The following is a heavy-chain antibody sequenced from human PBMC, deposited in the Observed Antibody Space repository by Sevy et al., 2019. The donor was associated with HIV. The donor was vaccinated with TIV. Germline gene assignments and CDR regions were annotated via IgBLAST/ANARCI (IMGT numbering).Heavy chain of an antibody. Sequence: SETLSLTCTVSGGSISSYYWSWIRQPAGKGLEWIGRIYTSGSTNYNPSLKSRVTMSVDTSKNQFSLKLSSVTAVDTAVYYCAREVITFGGEVADYWGQGTLVTVSS. J-gene: IGHJ4*02. CDR1: GGSISSYY. CDR2: IYTSGST. D-gene: IGHD3-16*01. V-gene: IGHV4-4*07. CDR3: AREVITFGGEVADY.